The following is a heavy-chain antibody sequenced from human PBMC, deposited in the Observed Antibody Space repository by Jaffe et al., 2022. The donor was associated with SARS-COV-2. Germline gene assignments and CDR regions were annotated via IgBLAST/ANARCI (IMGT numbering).Heavy chain of an antibody. D-gene: IGHD3-10*01. V-gene: IGHV3-23*01. CDR2: ISGNAEDT. CDR1: GFTFNKYA. Sequence: EVQLLESGGGLVQRGGSLRLSCTASGFTFNKYAMSWVRQAPGKGLEWVSSISGNAEDTYYADSVKGRFTTSRDNPKNTLDLQMNNLRADDTAVYYCAKYSYISGSYSLDYWGQGTLVSVSS. CDR3: AKYSYISGSYSLDY. J-gene: IGHJ4*02.